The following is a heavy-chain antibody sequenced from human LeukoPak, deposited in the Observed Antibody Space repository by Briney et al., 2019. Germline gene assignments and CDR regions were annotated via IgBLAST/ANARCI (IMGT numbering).Heavy chain of an antibody. V-gene: IGHV3-49*04. D-gene: IGHD2-15*01. J-gene: IGHJ4*02. CDR1: GFTFGDYA. CDR2: IRSKAYGGTT. CDR3: TRAPLYCSGGSCYSCY. Sequence: GGSLRLSCSASGFTFGDYAMSWVRQAPGKGLEWVGFIRSKAYGGTTEYAASVKGRFTISRDDSKCIAYLQMNSLKTEDTAVYYCTRAPLYCSGGSCYSCYWGQGTLVTVSS.